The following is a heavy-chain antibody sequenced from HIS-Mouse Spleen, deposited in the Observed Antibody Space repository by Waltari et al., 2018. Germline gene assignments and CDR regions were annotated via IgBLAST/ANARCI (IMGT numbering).Heavy chain of an antibody. Sequence: QVQLQESGPGLVKPSETLSLTCTVSGGSISSYYWSWIRQPPGKGLGWIGYIYYSGSTNYNPSLKSRVTISVDTSKNQFSLKLSSVTAADTAVYYCARAGGDDCSGGSCPPLDAFDIWGQGTMVTVSS. J-gene: IGHJ3*02. CDR1: GGSISSYY. CDR3: ARAGGDDCSGGSCPPLDAFDI. V-gene: IGHV4-59*01. CDR2: IYYSGST. D-gene: IGHD2-15*01.